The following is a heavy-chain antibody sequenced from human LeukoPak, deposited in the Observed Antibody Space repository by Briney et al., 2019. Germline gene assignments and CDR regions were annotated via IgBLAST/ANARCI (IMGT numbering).Heavy chain of an antibody. CDR1: GGSISSFY. J-gene: IGHJ6*02. CDR2: IWSNGGDT. V-gene: IGHV3-11*03. CDR3: ARGHFDLNV. Sequence: LSLTCTVSGGSISSFYWSWIRQPPGKGLEWLSYIWSNGGDTYYADSVKGRFIVSRDNGRNSLFLQMNILRAEDTGIYFCARGHFDLNVWGQGTTVTVSS.